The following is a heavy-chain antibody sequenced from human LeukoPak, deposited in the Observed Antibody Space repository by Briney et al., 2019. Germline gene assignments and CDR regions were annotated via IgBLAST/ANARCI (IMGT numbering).Heavy chain of an antibody. Sequence: PGGSLRLSCAASGFTFSKYAMNWVRQAPGRGLEWVSVISGSAGSTYSADSVKGRFTISRDNSKNTLDLQMNSLRAEDTAVYYCATDSNIGSYFFDYWGLGPLVTVSS. CDR1: GFTFSKYA. D-gene: IGHD1-26*01. CDR2: ISGSAGST. J-gene: IGHJ4*02. CDR3: ATDSNIGSYFFDY. V-gene: IGHV3-23*01.